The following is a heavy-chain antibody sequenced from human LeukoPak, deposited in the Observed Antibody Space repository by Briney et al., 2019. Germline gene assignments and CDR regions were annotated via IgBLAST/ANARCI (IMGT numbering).Heavy chain of an antibody. CDR3: ARGAYSSSWLNFDS. D-gene: IGHD6-13*01. J-gene: IGHJ4*02. CDR2: ISSSSSYI. V-gene: IGHV3-21*01. Sequence: PGGSLRLSCAASGFTFSSYSMNWVRQAPGKGLEWVSSISSSSSYIYYADSVKGRFTISRDNFKNTLYLQMNSLRAEDTAVYYCARGAYSSSWLNFDSWGQGTLVTVSS. CDR1: GFTFSSYS.